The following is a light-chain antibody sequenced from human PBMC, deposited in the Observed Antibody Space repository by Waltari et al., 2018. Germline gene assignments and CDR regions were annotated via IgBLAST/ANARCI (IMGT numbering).Light chain of an antibody. CDR1: QSISSW. CDR2: KAP. J-gene: IGKJ1*01. CDR3: QQYNSYAVT. Sequence: IQMTPSPSTLSASVGDRVTITCPASQSISSWLAWYQQKPGKAPKLLIYKAPSLESGVPSRFSGSGSGTEFTLTISSLQPDDFATYYCQQYNSYAVTFGQGTKVEIK. V-gene: IGKV1-5*03.